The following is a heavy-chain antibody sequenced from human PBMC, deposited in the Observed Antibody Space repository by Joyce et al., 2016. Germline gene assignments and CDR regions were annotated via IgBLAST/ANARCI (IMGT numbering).Heavy chain of an antibody. D-gene: IGHD3-16*01. CDR3: ARGGISYYYAMDV. V-gene: IGHV3-21*01. J-gene: IGHJ6*02. Sequence: QLVESGGGVVKPGGSLRLSCEASGSTFSTSSMSWFRQAPGKGLEWVAAISNTSYYMFHAGTVRGRFTVSRDNAKKTLYLQMNSLRAEDSAVFYCARGGISYYYAMDVWGQGTTVTVSS. CDR2: ISNTSYYM. CDR1: GSTFSTSS.